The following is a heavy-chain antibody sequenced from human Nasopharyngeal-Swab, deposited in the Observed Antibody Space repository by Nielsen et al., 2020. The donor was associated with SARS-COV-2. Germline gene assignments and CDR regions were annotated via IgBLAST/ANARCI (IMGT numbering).Heavy chain of an antibody. D-gene: IGHD6-6*01. CDR2: ISYDGANK. Sequence: GESLKISCAASGFTFSSYAMHWVRQAPGKGLEWVALISYDGANKFYADSVKGRFTISRDNSKYTLYLQMNSLRAEDTSVYYCARDLVRNFDLWGQGALVTVSS. CDR1: GFTFSSYA. CDR3: ARDLVRNFDL. V-gene: IGHV3-30-3*01. J-gene: IGHJ4*02.